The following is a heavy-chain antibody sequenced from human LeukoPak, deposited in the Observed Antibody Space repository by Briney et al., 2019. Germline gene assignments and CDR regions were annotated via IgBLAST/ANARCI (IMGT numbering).Heavy chain of an antibody. Sequence: ASVKVSCKASGYTFTSYAMNWVRQALGQGLEWMGWINTNTGNPTYAQGFTGRFVFSLDTSVSTAYLQISSLKAEDTAVYYCARDDYIVGGFGELFLGGPFDYWGQGTLVTVSS. V-gene: IGHV7-4-1*02. CDR1: GYTFTSYA. D-gene: IGHD3-10*01. CDR2: INTNTGNP. CDR3: ARDDYIVGGFGELFLGGPFDY. J-gene: IGHJ4*02.